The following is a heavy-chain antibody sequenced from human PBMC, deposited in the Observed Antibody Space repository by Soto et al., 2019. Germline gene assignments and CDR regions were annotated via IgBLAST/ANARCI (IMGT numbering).Heavy chain of an antibody. CDR1: GGSISSGGYS. V-gene: IGHV4-30-2*01. CDR2: IYHSGST. Sequence: TLSLTCAVSGGSISSGGYSWSWIRQPPGKGLEWIGYIYHSGSTYYNPSLKSRVTISVDRSKNQFSLKLSSVTAADTAVYYWARDISGYSRDFDDWGQGNTVTVAS. J-gene: IGHJ4*02. CDR3: ARDISGYSRDFDD. D-gene: IGHD5-18*01.